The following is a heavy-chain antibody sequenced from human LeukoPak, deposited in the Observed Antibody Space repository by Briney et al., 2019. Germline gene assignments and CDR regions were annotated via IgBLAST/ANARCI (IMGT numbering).Heavy chain of an antibody. CDR1: GYTFTSYD. CDR3: ARQSSGWPFDY. Sequence: GASVKVSCKASGYTFTSYDINWVRQATGQGLEWMGWINPNSGGTNYAQKFQGRVTMTRDTSISTAYMELSRLRSDDTAVYYCARQSSGWPFDYWGQGTLVTVSS. V-gene: IGHV1-2*02. CDR2: INPNSGGT. D-gene: IGHD6-19*01. J-gene: IGHJ4*02.